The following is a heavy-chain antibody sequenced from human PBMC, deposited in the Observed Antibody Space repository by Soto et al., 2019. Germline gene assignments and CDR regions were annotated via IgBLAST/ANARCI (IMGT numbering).Heavy chain of an antibody. J-gene: IGHJ5*02. CDR3: ARENCGGDCSDGPNWFDP. CDR1: GGSVSSGIYY. Sequence: LETLSLTCTVSGGSVSSGIYYWSWIRQPPGKGLEWIGYIYYSGSTNYNPSLKSRVTISVDTSKNQFSLKLSSVTAADTAVYYCARENCGGDCSDGPNWFDPWGQGTLVTVSS. V-gene: IGHV4-61*01. D-gene: IGHD2-21*02. CDR2: IYYSGST.